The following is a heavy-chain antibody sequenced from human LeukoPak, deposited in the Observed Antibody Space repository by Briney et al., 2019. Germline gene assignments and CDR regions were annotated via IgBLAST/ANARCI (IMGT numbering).Heavy chain of an antibody. V-gene: IGHV1-2*06. CDR3: ARDRGVTMVRGVIDSFDY. CDR2: INPNSGGT. J-gene: IGHJ4*02. Sequence: ASVKVSCKASGYTFTGYYMHWVRQAPGQGLEWMGRINPNSGGTNYAQKFQGRVTITRDTSASTAYMKLSSLRSEDTAVYYCARDRGVTMVRGVIDSFDYWGQGTLVTVSS. D-gene: IGHD3-10*01. CDR1: GYTFTGYY.